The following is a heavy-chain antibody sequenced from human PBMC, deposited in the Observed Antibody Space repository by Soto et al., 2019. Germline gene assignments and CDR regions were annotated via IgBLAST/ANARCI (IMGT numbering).Heavy chain of an antibody. CDR2: INPSGCST. J-gene: IGHJ4*02. CDR3: ASGAGLELSLTGLEY. D-gene: IGHD1-7*01. CDR1: GYTFTTYD. Sequence: ASVKVSCKASGYTFTTYDINWVRQAPGQGLEWMGIINPSGCSTSYAQKFQGRVTMTRDTSTSTVYMELSSLRSEDTAVYYCASGAGLELSLTGLEYWGQGTLVAVSS. V-gene: IGHV1-46*01.